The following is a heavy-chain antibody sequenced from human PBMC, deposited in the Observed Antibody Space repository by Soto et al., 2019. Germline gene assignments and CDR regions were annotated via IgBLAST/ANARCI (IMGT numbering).Heavy chain of an antibody. V-gene: IGHV3-30*18. CDR3: AKDLHLYYYDSSGYYPDY. CDR1: GFTFSSYG. CDR2: ISYDGSNK. J-gene: IGHJ4*02. Sequence: QVQLVESGGGVVQPGRSLRLSCAASGFTFSSYGMHWVRQAPGKGLEWGAVISYDGSNKYYADSVKGRFTISRDNSKNTLYLQMNSLRAEDTAVYYCAKDLHLYYYDSSGYYPDYWGQGTLVTVSS. D-gene: IGHD3-22*01.